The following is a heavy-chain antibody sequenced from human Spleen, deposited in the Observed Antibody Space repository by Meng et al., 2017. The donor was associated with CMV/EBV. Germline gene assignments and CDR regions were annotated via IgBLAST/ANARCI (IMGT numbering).Heavy chain of an antibody. J-gene: IGHJ6*02. V-gene: IGHV3-48*03. Sequence: GESLKISCEASGFTFSDYEMNWVRQAPGKGLEWVSHISGSGNTIYYADSVKGRFTISRDNAKNSLFLQMNSLRVEDTAVYYCAGLNIVATYYYGMDVWGQGTTVTVSS. D-gene: IGHD2/OR15-2a*01. CDR2: ISGSGNTI. CDR1: GFTFSDYE. CDR3: AGLNIVATYYYGMDV.